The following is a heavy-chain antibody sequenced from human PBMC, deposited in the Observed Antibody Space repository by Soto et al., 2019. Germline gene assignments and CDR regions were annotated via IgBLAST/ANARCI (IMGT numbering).Heavy chain of an antibody. Sequence: SETLSLTCTVSGGSISGSYWSWIRQTPGKVLEWVGYIHYSGSTNYNPSLKSRVTMSVDSAKNQFSLQLSSVTAADTAVYYCASSTFFPDSRGYHFKNLDSWGQGTLVTVSS. V-gene: IGHV4-59*01. CDR2: IHYSGST. D-gene: IGHD3-22*01. CDR3: ASSTFFPDSRGYHFKNLDS. CDR1: GGSISGSY. J-gene: IGHJ5*01.